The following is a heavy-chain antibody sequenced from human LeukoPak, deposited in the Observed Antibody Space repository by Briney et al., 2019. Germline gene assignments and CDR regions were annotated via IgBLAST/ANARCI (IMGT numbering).Heavy chain of an antibody. D-gene: IGHD4-17*01. CDR1: GGSISSYY. J-gene: IGHJ6*02. CDR2: IYYSGST. V-gene: IGHV4-59*01. CDR3: ARGIHYGDYVIPPMDV. Sequence: SETLSLTCTVSGGSISSYYWSWIRRPPGKGLEWIGYIYYSGSTNFNPSLKSRVTISVDTSKNQFSLKLSSVTAADTAVYYCARGIHYGDYVIPPMDVWGQGTTVTVSS.